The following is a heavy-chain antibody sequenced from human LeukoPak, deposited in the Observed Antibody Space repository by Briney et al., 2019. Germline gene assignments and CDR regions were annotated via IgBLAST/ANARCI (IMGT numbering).Heavy chain of an antibody. D-gene: IGHD3-3*01. CDR2: ISSSSSYI. V-gene: IGHV3-21*01. Sequence: TGGSLRLSCAASGFTFSSYSMNWVRQAPGKGLEWVSSISSSSSYIYYADSVKGRFTISRDNAKDSLYLQMNSLRAEDTAVYYCASITIFGVAGGWGQGTLVTVSS. CDR1: GFTFSSYS. J-gene: IGHJ4*02. CDR3: ASITIFGVAGG.